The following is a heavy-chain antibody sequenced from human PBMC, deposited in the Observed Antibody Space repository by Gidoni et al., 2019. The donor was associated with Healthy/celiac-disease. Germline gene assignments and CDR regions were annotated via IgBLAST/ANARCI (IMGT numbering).Heavy chain of an antibody. CDR2: INHSGST. Sequence: QVQLQQWGAGLLKPSETLSLTCAVYGGSCSGYYWSWIRQPPGKGLEWIGEINHSGSTNYNPSLKSRVTISVDTSKYQFSLKLSSVTAADTAVYYCARGQRRYYGSGSYYFWGQGTLVTVSS. CDR3: ARGQRRYYGSGSYYF. V-gene: IGHV4-34*01. CDR1: GGSCSGYY. D-gene: IGHD3-10*01. J-gene: IGHJ4*02.